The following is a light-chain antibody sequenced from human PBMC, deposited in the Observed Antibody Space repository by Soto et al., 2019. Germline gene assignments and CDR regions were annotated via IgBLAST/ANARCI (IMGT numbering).Light chain of an antibody. J-gene: IGKJ1*01. CDR3: QQYSSWLWT. Sequence: IVMTQSPANLSVSPGERANLSCRASQSVGTKLAWYQQTPGQAPRLLIYGASNRATGVPARISGSVSGTEFTLTIASLQSEDFAVYYCQQYSSWLWTFGQGTKVEIK. CDR1: QSVGTK. CDR2: GAS. V-gene: IGKV3-15*01.